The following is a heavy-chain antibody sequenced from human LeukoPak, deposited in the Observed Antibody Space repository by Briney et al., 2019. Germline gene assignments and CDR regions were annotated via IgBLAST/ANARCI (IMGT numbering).Heavy chain of an antibody. CDR1: GFTFSSYS. Sequence: GGSLRLSCAASGFTFSSYSVNWVRQAPGEGREWVSSISSSSSYIYYADSVKGRFTISRDNAKNSLYLQMNSLRAEDTAVYYCARDLAGGYSYDPYFDYWGQGTLVTVSS. CDR2: ISSSSSYI. CDR3: ARDLAGGYSYDPYFDY. V-gene: IGHV3-21*01. D-gene: IGHD5-18*01. J-gene: IGHJ4*02.